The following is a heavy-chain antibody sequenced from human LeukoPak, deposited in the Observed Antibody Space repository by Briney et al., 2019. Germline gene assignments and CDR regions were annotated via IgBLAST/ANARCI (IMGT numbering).Heavy chain of an antibody. CDR2: IYYSGST. CDR1: GGSISSSSYY. V-gene: IGHV4-61*05. D-gene: IGHD4-17*01. CDR3: AGATVRWWFDP. Sequence: PSETLSLTCSVSGGSISSSSYYWGWIRQPPGKGLEWIGYIYYSGSTNYNPSLKSRVTISVDTSKNQFSLKLSSVTAADTAVYYCAGATVRWWFDPWGQGTLVTVSS. J-gene: IGHJ5*02.